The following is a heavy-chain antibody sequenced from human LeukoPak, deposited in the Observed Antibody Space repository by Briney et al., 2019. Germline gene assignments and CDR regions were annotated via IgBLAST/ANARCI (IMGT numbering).Heavy chain of an antibody. V-gene: IGHV3-30-3*01. D-gene: IGHD4-17*01. CDR2: VSYDGGSK. CDR3: ARDYGDWYFDL. CDR1: GFAFSSYA. Sequence: PGGSLRLSCAASGFAFSSYAMHWVRQGPGKGLEWVALVSYDGGSKYYADSVKGRFTISRDNSKNTLYLQMNSLRAEDTAVYYCARDYGDWYFDLWGRGTLVTVSS. J-gene: IGHJ2*01.